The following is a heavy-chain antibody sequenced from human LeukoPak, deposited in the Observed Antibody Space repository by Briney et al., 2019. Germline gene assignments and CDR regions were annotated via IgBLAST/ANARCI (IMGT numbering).Heavy chain of an antibody. D-gene: IGHD2/OR15-2a*01. V-gene: IGHV3-30*18. CDR2: ISYDTNNK. J-gene: IGHJ6*02. CDR1: GFTFSTYG. Sequence: GGSLRLSCAASGFTFSTYGMHWVRQAPGKGLEWVAVISYDTNNKVYADSVKGRFIISRDNSQNTLYLRMSSLSVDDTAVYYCAKDSREDFYALRRNYNYYYHGVDVWGQGTTVIVSS. CDR3: AKDSREDFYALRRNYNYYYHGVDV.